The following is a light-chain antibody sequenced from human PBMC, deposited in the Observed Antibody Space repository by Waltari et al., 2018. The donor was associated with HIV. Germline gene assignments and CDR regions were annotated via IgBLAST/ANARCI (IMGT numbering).Light chain of an antibody. CDR1: NIGSKS. Sequence: SNVLTQPPSVSVAPGQTARITCGGNNIGSKSVHWYQPKPGQAPLVVVFDDSDRPSGIPERFSGSNSANTATLTISTVEAGDEADYYCQVWDSRRDWVFGGGTKLTVL. J-gene: IGLJ3*02. CDR2: DDS. CDR3: QVWDSRRDWV. V-gene: IGLV3-21*02.